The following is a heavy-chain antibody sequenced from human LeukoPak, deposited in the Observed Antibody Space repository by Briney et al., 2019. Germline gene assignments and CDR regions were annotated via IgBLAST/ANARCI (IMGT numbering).Heavy chain of an antibody. Sequence: ASVKVSCKASGYTFTSYGISWVRQAPGQGLEWMGWISAYNGNTNYAQKLQGRVTMTTDTSTSPAYMELRSLRSADTAVYYCAKDPRGYSYAYFDYWGQGTLVTVSS. D-gene: IGHD5-18*01. J-gene: IGHJ4*02. CDR2: ISAYNGNT. V-gene: IGHV1-18*01. CDR3: AKDPRGYSYAYFDY. CDR1: GYTFTSYG.